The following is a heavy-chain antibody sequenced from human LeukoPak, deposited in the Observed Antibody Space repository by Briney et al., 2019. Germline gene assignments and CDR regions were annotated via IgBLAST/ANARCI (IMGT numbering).Heavy chain of an antibody. J-gene: IGHJ6*02. Sequence: GGSLRLSCAASGFTFSSYWMTWVRQAPGKGLEWVANIKQDGSEAYYVDSVKGRFTVSRDNAKNSLYLQLNSLGAEDTAVYYCAKDYDLLTSYYFFGMDVWGQGTTVTVSS. CDR2: IKQDGSEA. D-gene: IGHD3-9*01. CDR3: AKDYDLLTSYYFFGMDV. CDR1: GFTFSSYW. V-gene: IGHV3-7*01.